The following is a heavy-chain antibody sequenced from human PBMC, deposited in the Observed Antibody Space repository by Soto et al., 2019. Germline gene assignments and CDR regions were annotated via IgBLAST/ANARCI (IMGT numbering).Heavy chain of an antibody. J-gene: IGHJ3*02. D-gene: IGHD1-1*01. CDR1: GGSISSSSYY. CDR3: ARDKGEPRHLELTAAFDI. CDR2: IYYSGST. Sequence: SETLSLTCTVSGGSISSSSYYWGWIRQPPGKGLEWIGSIYYSGSTYYNPSLKSRVTISVDTSKNQFSLKLSSVTAADTAVYYCARDKGEPRHLELTAAFDIWGQGTMVTVSS. V-gene: IGHV4-39*07.